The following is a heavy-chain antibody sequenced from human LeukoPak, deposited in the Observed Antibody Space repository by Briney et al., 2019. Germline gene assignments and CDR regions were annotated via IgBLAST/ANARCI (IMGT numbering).Heavy chain of an antibody. V-gene: IGHV4-59*12. J-gene: IGHJ4*02. Sequence: SETLSLTCTVSSGSISSYYWSWIRQPPGKGLEWIGYIYYSGSTNYNPSLKSRVTISVDTSKNQFSLKLSSVTAADTAVYYCAREEYQLLKGFDYWGQGTLVTVSS. CDR1: SGSISSYY. CDR3: AREEYQLLKGFDY. D-gene: IGHD2-2*01. CDR2: IYYSGST.